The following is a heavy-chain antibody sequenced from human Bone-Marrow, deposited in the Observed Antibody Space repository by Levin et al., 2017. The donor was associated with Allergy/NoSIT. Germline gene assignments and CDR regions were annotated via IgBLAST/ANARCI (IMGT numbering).Heavy chain of an antibody. CDR1: GYMFSGYY. CDR2: INANGGDT. V-gene: IGHV1-2*06. Sequence: ASVKVSCKASGYMFSGYYIHWVRQAPGQGLEWMGRINANGGDTNYAQRFQGRVTMTRDKSTGTAYLERSGLRPDDTAHYYCAREGGYTRRDSVAPPAYWGQGTLVTVSS. J-gene: IGHJ4*02. CDR3: AREGGYTRRDSVAPPAY. D-gene: IGHD5-24*01.